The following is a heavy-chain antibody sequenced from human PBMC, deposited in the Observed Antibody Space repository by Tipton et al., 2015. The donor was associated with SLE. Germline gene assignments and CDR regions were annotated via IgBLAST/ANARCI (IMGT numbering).Heavy chain of an antibody. J-gene: IGHJ6*03. V-gene: IGHV4-61*02. CDR3: VKSVVVVSPRDYYYYMDV. CDR1: GGSLSGDTYY. D-gene: IGHD2-15*01. Sequence: TLSLTCTVSGGSLSGDTYYWSWIRQPAGEGLEWIGRIFTSGNTNYNPSLKSRVTISVDMSKNQFSLRLSSVTAADTGVYYCVKSVVVVSPRDYYYYMDVWGKGTTVTVSS. CDR2: IFTSGNT.